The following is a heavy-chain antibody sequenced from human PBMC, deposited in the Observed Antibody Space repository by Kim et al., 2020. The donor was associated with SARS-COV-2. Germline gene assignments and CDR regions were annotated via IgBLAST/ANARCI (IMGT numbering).Heavy chain of an antibody. V-gene: IGHV4-30-2*01. J-gene: IGHJ4*03. Sequence: SETLSLTCAVSGGSISSGGYSWSWIRQPPGKGLEWIGYIYHSGSTYYNPSLKSRVTISVDRSKNQFSLKLSSVTAADTAVYYCARDRPGVGGVHDYGDY. CDR1: GGSISSGGYS. CDR3: ARDRPGVGGVHDYGDY. D-gene: IGHD4-17*01. CDR2: IYHSGST.